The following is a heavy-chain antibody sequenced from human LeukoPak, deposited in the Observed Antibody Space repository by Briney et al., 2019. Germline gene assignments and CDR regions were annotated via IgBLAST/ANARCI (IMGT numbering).Heavy chain of an antibody. CDR2: ISGSGGST. CDR1: GFTFSSYG. CDR3: AKGDGGSGWYNWFDP. Sequence: PGGSLRLSCAASGFTFSSYGMSWIRQAPGKGLEWVSAISGSGGSTYYADSVKGRFTISRDNSKNTLYLQMNSLRAEDTAVYYCAKGDGGSGWYNWFDPWGQGTLVTVSS. D-gene: IGHD6-19*01. J-gene: IGHJ5*02. V-gene: IGHV3-23*01.